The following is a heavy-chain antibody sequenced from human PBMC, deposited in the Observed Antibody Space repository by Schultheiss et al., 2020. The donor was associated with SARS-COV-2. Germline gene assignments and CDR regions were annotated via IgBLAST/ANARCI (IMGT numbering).Heavy chain of an antibody. J-gene: IGHJ6*02. V-gene: IGHV1-24*01. D-gene: IGHD6-13*01. CDR2: FDPEDGET. Sequence: ASVKVSCKVSGYTLTELSMHWVRQAPGKGLEWMGGFDPEDGETIYAQKFQGRVTMTEDTSTDTAYMELSSLRSEDTAVYYCATGPALIAAAGSWSVWGQGTTGTVSS. CDR3: ATGPALIAAAGSWSV. CDR1: GYTLTELS.